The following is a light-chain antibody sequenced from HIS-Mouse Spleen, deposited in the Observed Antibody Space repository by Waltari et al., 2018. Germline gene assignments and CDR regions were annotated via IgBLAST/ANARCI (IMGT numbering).Light chain of an antibody. Sequence: QSALTQPPSASGSPGQSVTISCTGTSSDVGGYNYVSWYQQHPGKAPKLMMYEVSKRPSGVPDRCSGSKSGNTASLTVSGLQAEDEADYYCSSYAGSNNVVFGGGTKLTVL. J-gene: IGLJ2*01. CDR3: SSYAGSNNVV. CDR2: EVS. CDR1: SSDVGGYNY. V-gene: IGLV2-8*01.